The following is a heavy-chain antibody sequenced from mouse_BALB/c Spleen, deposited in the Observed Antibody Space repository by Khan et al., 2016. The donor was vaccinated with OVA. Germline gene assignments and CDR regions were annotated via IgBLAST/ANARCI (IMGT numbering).Heavy chain of an antibody. CDR1: GYTFTSYV. Sequence: VQLKQSGPELVKPGASVKMSCKASGYTFTSYVVHWVKQKPGQGLEWIGYINPYNDGTKYNEKFKGKATLTSDNSSSTAYMELSSLTSEDSAVYYCARRDYYGSSSFAYWGQGTLVTVSA. V-gene: IGHV1S136*01. J-gene: IGHJ3*01. CDR2: INPYNDGT. D-gene: IGHD1-1*01. CDR3: ARRDYYGSSSFAY.